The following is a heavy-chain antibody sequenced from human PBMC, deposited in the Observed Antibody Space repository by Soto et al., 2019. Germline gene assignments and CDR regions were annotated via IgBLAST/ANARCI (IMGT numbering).Heavy chain of an antibody. D-gene: IGHD3-3*01. Sequence: GGSLRLSCAASGFTFSSYAMSWVSQDPGKGLEWVSAISGSGGSTYYADSVKGRFTISRDNSKNTLYLQMNSLRAEDTAVYYCAKDARGTIFGVVISLYYYMDVWGKGTTVTVSS. CDR3: AKDARGTIFGVVISLYYYMDV. CDR2: ISGSGGST. V-gene: IGHV3-23*01. CDR1: GFTFSSYA. J-gene: IGHJ6*03.